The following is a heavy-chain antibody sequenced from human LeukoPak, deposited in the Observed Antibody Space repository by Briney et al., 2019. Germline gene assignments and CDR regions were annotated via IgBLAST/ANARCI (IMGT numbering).Heavy chain of an antibody. D-gene: IGHD5-18*01. CDR2: ISSSSSYI. CDR1: GFTFSSYS. CDR3: ARDPARGYNFGYCYY. Sequence: GGSLRLSCAASGFTFSSYSMNWVRQAPGKGLEWVSSISSSSSYIYYADSVKGRFTISRDNAKNSLYLQMNSLRAEDTAVYYCARDPARGYNFGYCYYWGQGTLVTVSS. J-gene: IGHJ4*02. V-gene: IGHV3-21*01.